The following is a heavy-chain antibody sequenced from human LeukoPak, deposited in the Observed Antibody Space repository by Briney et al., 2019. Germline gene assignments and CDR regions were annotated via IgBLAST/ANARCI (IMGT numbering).Heavy chain of an antibody. CDR3: GKEFGTWNQLPIGY. Sequence: GGSLRLSCAAPGFTFINYGMHWVRQAPGKGLEWVALVSYDGSDKYYADSVKGRFTVSRDNSKNTLYLQMNSLRAEDTAVYYCGKEFGTWNQLPIGYWGQGTLVTVSS. CDR1: GFTFINYG. V-gene: IGHV3-30*18. CDR2: VSYDGSDK. J-gene: IGHJ4*02. D-gene: IGHD2-2*01.